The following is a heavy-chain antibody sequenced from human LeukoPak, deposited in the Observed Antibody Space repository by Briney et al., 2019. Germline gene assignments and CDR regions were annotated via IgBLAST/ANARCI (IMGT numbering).Heavy chain of an antibody. CDR2: INHSGST. CDR3: ARGQRGSWGNRFDP. Sequence: SETLSLTCAVYGGSFSGYYWSWIRQPPGKELEWIGEINHSGSTNYNPSLKSRVTISVDTSKNQFSLKLSSVTAADTAVYYCARGQRGSWGNRFDPWGQGTLVTVSS. D-gene: IGHD6-13*01. J-gene: IGHJ5*02. CDR1: GGSFSGYY. V-gene: IGHV4-34*01.